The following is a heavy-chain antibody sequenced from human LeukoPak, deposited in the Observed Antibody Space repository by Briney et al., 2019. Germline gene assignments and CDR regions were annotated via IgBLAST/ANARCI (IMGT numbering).Heavy chain of an antibody. CDR3: ARGITMIAAYFDY. D-gene: IGHD3-22*01. CDR2: ISSSSSYI. J-gene: IGHJ4*02. V-gene: IGHV3-21*01. CDR1: GFTFSSYS. Sequence: GGSLRLSCAASGFTFSSYSMNWVRQAPGKGLEWVSSISSSSSYIYYADSVKGRFTISRDNAKNSLYLQMNSPRAEDTAVYYCARGITMIAAYFDYWGQGTLVTVSS.